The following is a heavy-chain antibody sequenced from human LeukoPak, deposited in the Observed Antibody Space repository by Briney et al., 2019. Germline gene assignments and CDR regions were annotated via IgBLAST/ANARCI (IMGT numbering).Heavy chain of an antibody. CDR3: ARDILGREINY. D-gene: IGHD2-21*01. V-gene: IGHV1-24*01. J-gene: IGHJ4*02. CDR1: GYTLTELS. CDR2: FDPEDGET. Sequence: ASVKVSCKVSGYTLTELSMHWVRQAPGKGLEWMGGFDPEDGETIYAQKFQGRVTMTTDTSTSTAYMELRSLRSDDTALYYCARDILGREINYWGQGTLVTVSS.